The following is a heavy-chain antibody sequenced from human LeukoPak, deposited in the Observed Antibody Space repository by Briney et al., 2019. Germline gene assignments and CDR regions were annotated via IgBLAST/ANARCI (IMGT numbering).Heavy chain of an antibody. J-gene: IGHJ4*02. V-gene: IGHV3-48*03. D-gene: IGHD4-23*01. CDR3: ARFGYGGKVDY. Sequence: PGGSLRLSCAASGFTFSTYAMNWVRQAPGKGVEWVSYISSSGSTIYYADSVKGRFTISRDNAKNSLFLQMNSLRAEDTALYYCARFGYGGKVDYWGQGTLVTVSS. CDR1: GFTFSTYA. CDR2: ISSSGSTI.